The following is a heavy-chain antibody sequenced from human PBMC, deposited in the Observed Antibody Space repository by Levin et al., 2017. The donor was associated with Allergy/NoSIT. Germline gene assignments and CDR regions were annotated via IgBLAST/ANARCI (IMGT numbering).Heavy chain of an antibody. CDR2: MNPNSGNT. Sequence: GASVKVSCKASGYTFTSYDINWVRQATGQGLEWMGWMNPNSGNTGYAQKFQGRVTMTRNTSISTAYMELSSLRSEDTAVYYCARVPSRVVAARRGGYRGFDYWGQGTLVTVSS. D-gene: IGHD6-6*01. J-gene: IGHJ4*02. V-gene: IGHV1-8*01. CDR3: ARVPSRVVAARRGGYRGFDY. CDR1: GYTFTSYD.